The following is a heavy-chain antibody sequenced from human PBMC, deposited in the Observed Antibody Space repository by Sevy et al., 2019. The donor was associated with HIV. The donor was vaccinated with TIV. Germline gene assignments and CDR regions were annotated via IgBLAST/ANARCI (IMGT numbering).Heavy chain of an antibody. CDR3: VIEWLLDS. D-gene: IGHD6-19*01. CDR1: GFTFGTKW. Sequence: GGSQRLSCVVSGFTFGTKWMSWVRQAPGKGLEWVANIKQDGSETYYVDSEKGRFTISRDNAKTSLYLQMDYPRPEDTAVYYCVIEWLLDSWGQGTLVTVSS. J-gene: IGHJ4*02. V-gene: IGHV3-7*01. CDR2: IKQDGSET.